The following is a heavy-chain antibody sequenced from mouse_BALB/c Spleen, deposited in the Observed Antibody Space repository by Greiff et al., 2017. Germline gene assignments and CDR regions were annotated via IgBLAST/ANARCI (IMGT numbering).Heavy chain of an antibody. CDR1: GFTFSSFG. D-gene: IGHD1-1*01. V-gene: IGHV5-17*02. Sequence: DVLLEESGGGLVQPGGSRKLSCAASGFTFSSFGMHWVRQAPEKGLEWVAYISSGSGTNYYADTVKGRVTISRDNAKNTLFLQMTSLTSEDTAMYYCAEGSSYYAMDYWGQGTSVTVSS. J-gene: IGHJ4*01. CDR3: AEGSSYYAMDY. CDR2: ISSGSGTN.